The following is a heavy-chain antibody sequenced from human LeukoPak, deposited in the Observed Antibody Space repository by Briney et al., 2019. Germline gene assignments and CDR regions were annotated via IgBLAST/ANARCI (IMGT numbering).Heavy chain of an antibody. Sequence: VASVKVSCKASGYSFTAYYMHWVRQAPGQGLEWMGWFNPETGGTNYAQKFQGRVTMTTDTTISTAYMELTRLRSDDTAVYYCASALNSRSSSGWGQGTRVTVSS. CDR2: FNPETGGT. V-gene: IGHV1-2*02. CDR1: GYSFTAYY. J-gene: IGHJ4*02. D-gene: IGHD6-13*01. CDR3: ASALNSRSSSG.